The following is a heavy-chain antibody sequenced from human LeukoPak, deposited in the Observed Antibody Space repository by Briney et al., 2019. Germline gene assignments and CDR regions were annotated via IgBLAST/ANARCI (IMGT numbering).Heavy chain of an antibody. Sequence: ASVKVSCKASGYTFTSYDINWVRQATGQGLEWMGWMNPNSGNTGYAQKFQGRVTMTRNTSISTACMELSSLRSEDTAVYYCARGAGWTNYYYYGMDVWGQGTTVTVSS. D-gene: IGHD3/OR15-3a*01. J-gene: IGHJ6*02. CDR1: GYTFTSYD. CDR3: ARGAGWTNYYYYGMDV. CDR2: MNPNSGNT. V-gene: IGHV1-8*01.